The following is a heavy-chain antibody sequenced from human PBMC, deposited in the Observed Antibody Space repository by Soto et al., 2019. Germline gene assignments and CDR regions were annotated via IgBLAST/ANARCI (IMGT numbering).Heavy chain of an antibody. Sequence: GGSLRLSCAASGFTFSSYAMSWVRQTPGRGLEWVSSVSASSGNTYYEDSVKGRFTISRDISKNTLYLYMNSLRAEDTAVYYCARFNGGPYCTNGICPFDYWGQGTLVTVSS. D-gene: IGHD2-8*01. CDR3: ARFNGGPYCTNGICPFDY. V-gene: IGHV3-23*01. CDR1: GFTFSSYA. J-gene: IGHJ4*02. CDR2: VSASSGNT.